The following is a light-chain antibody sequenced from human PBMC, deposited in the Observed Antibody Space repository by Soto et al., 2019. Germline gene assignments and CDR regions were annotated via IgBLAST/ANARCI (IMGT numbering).Light chain of an antibody. J-gene: IGKJ1*01. CDR3: QQYGSSPT. CDR1: QSVSSSY. CDR2: GAS. V-gene: IGKV3-20*01. Sequence: EIVLTQSPGTLPLSPGERATLSCRASQSVSSSYLAWYQQKPGQAPGLLIYGASSRATGIPDRFSGSGSGTDFTLTISRLEPEDFAVYYCQQYGSSPTFGQGTKVDIK.